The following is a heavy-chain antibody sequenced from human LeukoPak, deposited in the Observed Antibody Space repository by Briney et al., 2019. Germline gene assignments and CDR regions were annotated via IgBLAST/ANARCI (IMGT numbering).Heavy chain of an antibody. J-gene: IGHJ6*02. Sequence: GASVKVSCKVSGYTLTELSMHWVRQAPGKGLEWMGGFDPEDGETIYAQKFQGRVTMTEDTSTDTAYMELSSLRSEDTAVYYCATDAHCSGGSCYSARYYYGMDVWGQGTTVTVSS. CDR1: GYTLTELS. CDR2: FDPEDGET. CDR3: ATDAHCSGGSCYSARYYYGMDV. D-gene: IGHD2-15*01. V-gene: IGHV1-24*01.